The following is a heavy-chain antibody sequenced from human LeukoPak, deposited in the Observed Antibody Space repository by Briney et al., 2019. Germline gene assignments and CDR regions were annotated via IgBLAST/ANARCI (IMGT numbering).Heavy chain of an antibody. CDR3: ARGPVLIVYAIGNAFDI. Sequence: SVKVSCKASGGTFSSYAISWVRQAPGQGLEWMGGIIPIFGTANYAQKFQGRVTSTSEESTSTAYMELSSLRSEDTAVYYCARGPVLIVYAIGNAFDIWGQGTMVTVSS. D-gene: IGHD2-8*01. CDR2: IIPIFGTA. J-gene: IGHJ3*02. CDR1: GGTFSSYA. V-gene: IGHV1-69*13.